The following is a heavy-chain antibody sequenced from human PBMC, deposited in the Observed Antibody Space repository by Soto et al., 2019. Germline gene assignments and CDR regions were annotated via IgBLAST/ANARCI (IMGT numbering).Heavy chain of an antibody. Sequence: QVQLVQSGAEVKKHGSSVKVSCKASGGTFSSYAISWVRQAPGQGLEWMGGIIPIFGTANYAQKFQGRVTITADESTSTAYMELSSLRSEDTAVYYCATRPLGYCSSTSCHWGFSYYYGMDVWGQGTTVTVSS. J-gene: IGHJ6*02. CDR2: IIPIFGTA. CDR3: ATRPLGYCSSTSCHWGFSYYYGMDV. CDR1: GGTFSSYA. V-gene: IGHV1-69*01. D-gene: IGHD2-2*01.